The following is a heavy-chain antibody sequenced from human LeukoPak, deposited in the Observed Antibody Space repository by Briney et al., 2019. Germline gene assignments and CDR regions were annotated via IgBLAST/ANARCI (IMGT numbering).Heavy chain of an antibody. V-gene: IGHV4-59*01. CDR2: IYYSGST. CDR1: GVSISPYY. Sequence: PSETLSLTCTVSGVSISPYYWSWMRQPPGKGLEWIGYIYYSGSTNYNPSLKSRITISVDTSKNQFSLKLSSVTAADTAVYYCARAAGGDYWGQGTLVTVSS. D-gene: IGHD6-13*01. J-gene: IGHJ4*02. CDR3: ARAAGGDY.